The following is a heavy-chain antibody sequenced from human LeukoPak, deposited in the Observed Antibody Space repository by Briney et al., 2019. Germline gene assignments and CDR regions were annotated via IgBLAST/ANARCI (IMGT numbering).Heavy chain of an antibody. J-gene: IGHJ4*02. CDR3: ARDVDANY. CDR1: GFTFSNYW. Sequence: PGGSLRLSCAASGFTFSNYWMHWVRQAPGRGLVWVSRISGDGSTTAYADSVKGRFTISRDNAKNSLSLQMNSLRAEDTALYYCARDVDANYWGQGTLVTVSS. CDR2: ISGDGSTT. D-gene: IGHD5-12*01. V-gene: IGHV3-74*01.